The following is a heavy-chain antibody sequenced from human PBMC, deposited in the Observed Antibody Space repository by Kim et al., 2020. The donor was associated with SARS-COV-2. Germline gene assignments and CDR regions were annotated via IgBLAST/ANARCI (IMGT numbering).Heavy chain of an antibody. Sequence: GGSLRLSCAASGFTFRSYSMNWVRQAPGKGLEWISSISSSSSYIYYADSVKGRFTISRDNARASLYLQMNSLRAEDTAVYYCARVLTSGWSYFDYWGQGT. CDR1: GFTFRSYS. D-gene: IGHD6-19*01. V-gene: IGHV3-21*04. J-gene: IGHJ4*02. CDR3: ARVLTSGWSYFDY. CDR2: ISSSSSYI.